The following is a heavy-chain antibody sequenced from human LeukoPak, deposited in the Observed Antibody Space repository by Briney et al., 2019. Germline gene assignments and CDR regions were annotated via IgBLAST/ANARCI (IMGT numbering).Heavy chain of an antibody. J-gene: IGHJ4*02. V-gene: IGHV5-51*01. D-gene: IGHD6-13*01. CDR3: ARFSAPFDF. Sequence: GESLKISCKASGYTFSSYWIGWVRQVPETGLEWMGIIFPGDSETRYSPSFQGQVTISADESTNTAYLQWSSLRASDSPIYYCARFSAPFDFWGQGTLVTVSS. CDR1: GYTFSSYW. CDR2: IFPGDSET.